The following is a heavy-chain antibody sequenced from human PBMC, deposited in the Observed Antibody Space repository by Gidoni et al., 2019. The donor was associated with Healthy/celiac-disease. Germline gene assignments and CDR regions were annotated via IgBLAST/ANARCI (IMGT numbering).Heavy chain of an antibody. CDR3: ARHLVVVVAATGGYGMDV. Sequence: EVQLVQSGAEVKKPGESLRISCKGSGYSFTSYWISWVRQMPGKGLEWMGRIDPSDSYTNYSPSFQGHVTISADKSISTAYLQWSSLKASDTAMYYCARHLVVVVAATGGYGMDVWGQGTTVTVSS. CDR2: IDPSDSYT. V-gene: IGHV5-10-1*01. J-gene: IGHJ6*02. CDR1: GYSFTSYW. D-gene: IGHD2-15*01.